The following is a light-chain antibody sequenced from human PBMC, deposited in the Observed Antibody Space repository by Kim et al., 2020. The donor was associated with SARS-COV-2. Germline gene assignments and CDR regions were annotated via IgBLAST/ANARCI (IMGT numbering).Light chain of an antibody. CDR2: KAS. J-gene: IGKJ4*01. CDR1: QSISSW. V-gene: IGKV1-5*03. Sequence: ASVGDGVTITCRASQSISSWLAWYQQKPGKAPKLLIYKASSLESGVPSRFSGSGSGTEFTLTISSLQPDDFATYYCQQYNSYGATFGGGTKVDIK. CDR3: QQYNSYGAT.